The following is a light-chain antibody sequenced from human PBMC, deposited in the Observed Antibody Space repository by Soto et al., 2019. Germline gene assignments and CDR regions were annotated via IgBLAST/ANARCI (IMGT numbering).Light chain of an antibody. CDR2: GAS. Sequence: EVEMTQSPATLSVSPGDRATLSYWASQSVNNNLAWYQQKPGQVPRLLIYGASTRATGIPARFRGSGSGTEFTLTISSLQSEEFAGYYCQQSNNWPWTFGQGTKVDI. CDR1: QSVNNN. CDR3: QQSNNWPWT. J-gene: IGKJ1*01. V-gene: IGKV3-15*01.